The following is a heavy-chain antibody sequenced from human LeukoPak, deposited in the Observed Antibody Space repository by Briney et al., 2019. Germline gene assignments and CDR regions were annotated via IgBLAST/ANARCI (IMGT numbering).Heavy chain of an antibody. CDR1: GFTFISYS. CDR2: ISSSSSYI. Sequence: GGSLRLSCAASGFTFISYSMNWVRQAPGKGLEWVSSISSSSSYIYYTDSVKGRFTISRDNAKNSLYLQMNSLRAEDTAVYYCARGGDNYGYIFDYWGQGTLVTVSS. CDR3: ARGGDNYGYIFDY. V-gene: IGHV3-21*01. D-gene: IGHD5-18*01. J-gene: IGHJ4*02.